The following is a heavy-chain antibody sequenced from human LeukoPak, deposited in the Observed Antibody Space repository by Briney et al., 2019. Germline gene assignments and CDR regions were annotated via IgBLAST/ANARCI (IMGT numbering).Heavy chain of an antibody. CDR2: ISAYNGNT. J-gene: IGHJ4*02. CDR1: GYTFTSYG. CDR3: AREYRY. D-gene: IGHD2-2*02. V-gene: IGHV1-18*01. Sequence: GASVKVSCKASGYTFTSYGISWVRQAPGQGLEWMGWISAYNGNTNYAQKFQGRVTITADESTSTAYIEISSLTFDDTAIYYCAREYRYWGQGTLVTVSS.